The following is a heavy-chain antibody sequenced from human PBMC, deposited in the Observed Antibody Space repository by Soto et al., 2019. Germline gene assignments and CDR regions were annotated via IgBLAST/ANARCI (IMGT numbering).Heavy chain of an antibody. CDR2: MFYSGST. Sequence: QVQLQESDPGLVKPSQTLSLTCTVSGASISSGRSYWSWLRQHPGKGLEWIGYMFYSGSTYYHPSLKSRVNISAYTSKNQFSLRLTSVTPADTAVYYCARDNGYGHFDSWGQGTLVTVSS. CDR1: GASISSGRSY. J-gene: IGHJ4*02. CDR3: ARDNGYGHFDS. V-gene: IGHV4-31*03. D-gene: IGHD5-12*01.